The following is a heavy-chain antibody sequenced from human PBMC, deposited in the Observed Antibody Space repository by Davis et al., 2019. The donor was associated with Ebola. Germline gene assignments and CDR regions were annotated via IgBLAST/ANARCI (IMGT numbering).Heavy chain of an antibody. CDR1: GGSISSYY. V-gene: IGHV4-59*01. CDR3: ARECGGSCYYAFDI. Sequence: SETLSLTCTVSGGSISSYYWSWIRQPPGKGLEWIGYIYYSGSTNYNPSLKSRVTIPVDTSKNQFSLKLSSVTAADTAVYYCARECGGSCYYAFDIWGQGTMVTASS. J-gene: IGHJ3*02. D-gene: IGHD2-15*01. CDR2: IYYSGST.